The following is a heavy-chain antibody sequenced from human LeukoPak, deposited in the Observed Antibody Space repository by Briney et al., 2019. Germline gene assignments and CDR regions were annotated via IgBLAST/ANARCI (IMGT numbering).Heavy chain of an antibody. D-gene: IGHD3-10*01. CDR2: FYYSGRT. CDR1: GGSISTYF. CDR3: ATLRRYGSGTNYPPGYFDY. V-gene: IGHV4-59*04. Sequence: PSETLSLTCNVSGGSISTYFWSWIRQPPGKGLEWVGTFYYSGRTYYNPSLKSRVSLSVDTSQNPFSLHLNSVTAADTAVYYCATLRRYGSGTNYPPGYFDYWGQGTLVSVSS. J-gene: IGHJ4*02.